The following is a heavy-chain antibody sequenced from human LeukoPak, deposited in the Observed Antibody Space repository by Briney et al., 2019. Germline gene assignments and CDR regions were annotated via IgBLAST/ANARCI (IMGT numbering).Heavy chain of an antibody. CDR2: ISYDGSNK. CDR1: GFTFSSYA. Sequence: GRSLRLSCAASGFTFSSYAMHWVRQAPGKGVEWVAVISYDGSNKYYADSVKGRFTISRDNSKNTLYLQMNSLRAEDTAVYYCARGPLLGYSSSWGIDYWGQGTLVTVSS. D-gene: IGHD6-13*01. J-gene: IGHJ4*02. V-gene: IGHV3-30*04. CDR3: ARGPLLGYSSSWGIDY.